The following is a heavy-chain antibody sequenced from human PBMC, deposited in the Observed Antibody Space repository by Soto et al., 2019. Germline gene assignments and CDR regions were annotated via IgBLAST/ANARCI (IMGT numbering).Heavy chain of an antibody. V-gene: IGHV4-61*08. CDR1: GGSISSGDYY. D-gene: IGHD3-10*01. Sequence: SETLSLTCTVSGGSISSGDYYWSWIRQPPGKGLEWIGYIYYSGSTNYNPSLKSRVTISVDTSKNQFSLKLSSVTAADTAVYYCARDGLVREYKYWGQGTLVTVSS. J-gene: IGHJ4*02. CDR2: IYYSGST. CDR3: ARDGLVREYKY.